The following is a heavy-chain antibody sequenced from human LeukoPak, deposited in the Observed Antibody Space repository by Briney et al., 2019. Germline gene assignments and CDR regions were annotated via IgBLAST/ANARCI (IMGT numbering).Heavy chain of an antibody. CDR3: AREEEMGANFPTDAFDI. V-gene: IGHV3-74*01. J-gene: IGHJ3*02. CDR2: INSDGSST. CDR1: GFTFSSYW. Sequence: GGSLRLSCAASGFTFSSYWMHWVRQAPGKGLVWVSRINSDGSSTSYADSVKGRFTISRDNAKNSLYLQMNSLRAEDTAVYYCAREEEMGANFPTDAFDIWGQGTMVTVSS. D-gene: IGHD1-26*01.